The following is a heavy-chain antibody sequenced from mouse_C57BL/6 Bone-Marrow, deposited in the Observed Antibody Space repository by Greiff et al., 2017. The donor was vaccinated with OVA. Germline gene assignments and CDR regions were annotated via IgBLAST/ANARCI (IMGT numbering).Heavy chain of an antibody. V-gene: IGHV1-47*01. CDR3: ARRWSYYYAMDY. CDR2: FHPYNDDT. CDR1: GYTFTTYP. Sequence: VQRVESGAELVKPGASVKMSCKASGYTFTTYPIEWMKQNHGKSLEWIGNFHPYNDDTKYNEKFKGKATLTVEKSSSTVYLELSRLTSDDSAVYYCARRWSYYYAMDYWGQGTSVTVSS. J-gene: IGHJ4*01.